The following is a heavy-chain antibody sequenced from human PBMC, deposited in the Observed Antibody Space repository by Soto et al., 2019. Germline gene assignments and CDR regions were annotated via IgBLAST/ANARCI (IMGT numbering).Heavy chain of an antibody. V-gene: IGHV3-48*03. Sequence: QLVESGGGLVQPGGSLRLSCVASGFGFSSYEMTWIRQAPGKGLEWISYISSSGSATYYADSVKGRFTISRDNAQHSVYLQMNSLRADDTALYFCASGIDYWGQGTLVTVS. CDR3: ASGIDY. J-gene: IGHJ4*02. CDR1: GFGFSSYE. CDR2: ISSSGSAT.